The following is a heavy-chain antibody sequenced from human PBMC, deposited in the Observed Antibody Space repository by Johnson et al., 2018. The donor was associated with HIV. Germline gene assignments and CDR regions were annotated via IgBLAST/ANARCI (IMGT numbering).Heavy chain of an antibody. J-gene: IGHJ3*02. CDR2: FSPSGGTF. V-gene: IGHV3-11*04. D-gene: IGHD7-27*01. CDR1: GFSFSDYF. CDR3: AKSTRGNWGSCFDI. Sequence: QMMLVESGGGLVKPGGSLRLSCAASGFSFSDYFMTWIRQAPGKGLEWVSYFSPSGGTFFHAVSVKCRFTISRDNAKNSLYLQMNSLRAEDTAVYYCAKSTRGNWGSCFDIWGQGTMVTVSS.